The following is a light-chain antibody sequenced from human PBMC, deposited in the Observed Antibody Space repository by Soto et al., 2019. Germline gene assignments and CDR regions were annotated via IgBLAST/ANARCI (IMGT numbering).Light chain of an antibody. CDR1: SSDVGAYKY. CDR2: EVN. Sequence: QSALTQPPSASGSPGQSVTISCTGTSSDVGAYKYVSWYQQHPGKAPKLIISEVNKRPSGVPDRFSGSKSGNTASLIVSGLQAEDEADYYCSSYAGSNNLVIFGGGTKVTVL. J-gene: IGLJ2*01. V-gene: IGLV2-8*01. CDR3: SSYAGSNNLVI.